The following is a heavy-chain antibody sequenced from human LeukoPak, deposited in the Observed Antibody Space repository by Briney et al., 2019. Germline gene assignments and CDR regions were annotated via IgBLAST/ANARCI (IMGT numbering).Heavy chain of an antibody. J-gene: IGHJ5*02. CDR3: ARGVYYDFWSGYYSGGFNAGPFDP. D-gene: IGHD3-3*01. CDR1: GGTFTSYA. Sequence: GSSVKVSCKASGGTFTSYAISWLRQAPGQGLEWMGGIIPIFGTANYAQKFQGRVTITADESTRTAYMELSSLRSEDTAVYYCARGVYYDFWSGYYSGGFNAGPFDPWGQGTLVTVSS. CDR2: IIPIFGTA. V-gene: IGHV1-69*01.